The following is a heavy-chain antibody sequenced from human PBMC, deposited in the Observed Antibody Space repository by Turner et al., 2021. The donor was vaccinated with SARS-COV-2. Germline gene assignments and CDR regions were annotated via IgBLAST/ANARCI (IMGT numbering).Heavy chain of an antibody. V-gene: IGHV3-7*03. J-gene: IGHJ4*02. CDR2: IKQDGSEK. D-gene: IGHD6-13*01. CDR3: ARLHTSSWYFDY. CDR1: GFTLRSYW. Sequence: EVQLVESGGGLVQPGGSLRLSCAASGFTLRSYWMSWVRQAPGKGLEWVANIKQDGSEKYVDSVKGRFTISRDNAKNSLYLQMNSLRAEDTAVYYCARLHTSSWYFDYWGQGTLVTVSS.